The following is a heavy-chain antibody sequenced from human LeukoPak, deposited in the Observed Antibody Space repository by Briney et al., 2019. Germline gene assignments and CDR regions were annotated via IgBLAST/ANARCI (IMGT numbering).Heavy chain of an antibody. D-gene: IGHD2-15*01. J-gene: IGHJ4*02. Sequence: GRSLRLSCAASGFTFSSYALHWVRQAPGKGLEWVAVISYDGSNKYYADSVRGRFTISRDNSKNTLYLQMNSLRVEDTAVYHCARVDCSSGSCYLRPFDYWGQGTLVTVSS. CDR1: GFTFSSYA. CDR2: ISYDGSNK. CDR3: ARVDCSSGSCYLRPFDY. V-gene: IGHV3-30-3*01.